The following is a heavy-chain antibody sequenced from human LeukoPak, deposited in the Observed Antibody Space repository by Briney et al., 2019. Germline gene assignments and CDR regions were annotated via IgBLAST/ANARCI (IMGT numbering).Heavy chain of an antibody. D-gene: IGHD3-22*01. CDR1: GFTFDDYA. CDR3: AKGAGGYDSSGYYYAPEYFQH. Sequence: GGSLRLSCAASGFTFDDYAMHWVRHAPGKGLEWVSGISWNSGSIGYADSVKGRFTISRDNAKNSLYLQMNSLRAEDTALYYCAKGAGGYDSSGYYYAPEYFQHWGQGTLVTVSS. V-gene: IGHV3-9*01. J-gene: IGHJ1*01. CDR2: ISWNSGSI.